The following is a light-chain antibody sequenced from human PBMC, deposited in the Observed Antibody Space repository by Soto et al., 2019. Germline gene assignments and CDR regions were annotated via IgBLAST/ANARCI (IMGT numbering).Light chain of an antibody. CDR1: SSNIGSNY. V-gene: IGLV1-47*01. CDR2: RNN. J-gene: IGLJ1*01. CDR3: ATWDESLNGFYV. Sequence: QSVLTQPPSASGTPGQRVTISCSGSSSNIGSNYVYWYQQLPGTAPKLLIYRNNQRPSGVPDRFSGSKSGTSASLAISGLRSDDEADYFCATWDESLNGFYVFGTGTKVTVL.